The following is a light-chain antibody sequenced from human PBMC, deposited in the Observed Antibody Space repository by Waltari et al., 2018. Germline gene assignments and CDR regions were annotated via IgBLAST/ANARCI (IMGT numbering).Light chain of an antibody. J-gene: IGLJ2*01. Sequence: QSVLTQPPSAFGTPGQRVTISCSGSSSNIGSNYVYWYQQLPGTAPKLLIYRNNQRPSGVPDRFSGSKSGTSASLAISGLRSEDEADYYCAAWDDSLSGRVFGGGTKL. CDR3: AAWDDSLSGRV. CDR2: RNN. CDR1: SSNIGSNY. V-gene: IGLV1-47*01.